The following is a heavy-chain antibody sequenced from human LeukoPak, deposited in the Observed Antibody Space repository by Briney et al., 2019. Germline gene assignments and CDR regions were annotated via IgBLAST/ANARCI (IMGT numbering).Heavy chain of an antibody. CDR1: GFSFSSYW. CDR2: IKYGGTHK. D-gene: IGHD3-22*01. CDR3: ASSHDSSGND. Sequence: GGSLRLSCVASGFSFSSYWMAWVRQAPGKGLEGVANIKYGGTHKFYADSVKGRFTISRDNAKNSLFLEMNGLRADDTAVYFCASSHDSSGNDWGQGTLVTVSS. J-gene: IGHJ4*02. V-gene: IGHV3-7*01.